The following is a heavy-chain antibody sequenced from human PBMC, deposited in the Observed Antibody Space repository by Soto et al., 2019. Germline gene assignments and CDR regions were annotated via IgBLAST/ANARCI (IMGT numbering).Heavy chain of an antibody. CDR2: IYQSGST. CDR1: GGSVNRGRAS. D-gene: IGHD1-7*01. CDR3: ARERQVAPGPPRNFLDP. Sequence: LYLTCSDSGGSVNRGRASWDWIRQGPGKGLEWSASIYQSGSTYYNPSLKSRVSISVDRPENQFSLRLTSVTAADTAVYFCARERQVAPGPPRNFLDPWGQGIMVTVSS. J-gene: IGHJ5*02. V-gene: IGHV4-30-2*01.